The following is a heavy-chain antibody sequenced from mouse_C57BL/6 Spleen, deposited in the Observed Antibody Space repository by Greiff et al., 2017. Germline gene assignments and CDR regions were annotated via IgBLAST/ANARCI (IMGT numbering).Heavy chain of an antibody. V-gene: IGHV1-42*01. CDR1: GYSFTGYY. D-gene: IGHD2-3*01. J-gene: IGHJ2*01. CDR3: ASGLLLDY. CDR2: INPSTGGT. Sequence: EVQVVESGPELVKPGASVKISCKASGYSFTGYYMNWVKQSPEKSLEWIGEINPSTGGTSYNQKFKAKATLTVDKSSSTAYMQLKSLTSEDSAVYYCASGLLLDYWGQGTTLTVSS.